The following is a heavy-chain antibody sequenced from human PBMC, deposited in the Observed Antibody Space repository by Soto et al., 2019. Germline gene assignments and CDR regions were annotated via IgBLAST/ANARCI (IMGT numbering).Heavy chain of an antibody. D-gene: IGHD5-12*01. Sequence: PGGSLRLSCEASGFTFSSYGIHWVRQAPGKGLEWMAVIWYDGSNKYYADSVKGRFSISRDNSKNTLYLLMNSLRAEDTAVYYCARGHGVATTMGWFDPWGQGTLVTVSS. CDR3: ARGHGVATTMGWFDP. V-gene: IGHV3-33*01. CDR1: GFTFSSYG. CDR2: IWYDGSNK. J-gene: IGHJ5*02.